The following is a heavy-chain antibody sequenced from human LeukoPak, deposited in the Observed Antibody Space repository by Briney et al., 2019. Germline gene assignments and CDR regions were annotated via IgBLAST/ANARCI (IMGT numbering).Heavy chain of an antibody. CDR3: ARLDYYDSSGFGGFDP. Sequence: GESLQISCQGSGCSFTSYWIGWVRPMPGKGLEWMGIIYPGDSDTRYSPSFQGQVTISADKSISTAYLQWSSLKASDTAMYYCARLDYYDSSGFGGFDPWGQGTLVTVSS. CDR1: GCSFTSYW. D-gene: IGHD3-22*01. CDR2: IYPGDSDT. V-gene: IGHV5-51*01. J-gene: IGHJ5*02.